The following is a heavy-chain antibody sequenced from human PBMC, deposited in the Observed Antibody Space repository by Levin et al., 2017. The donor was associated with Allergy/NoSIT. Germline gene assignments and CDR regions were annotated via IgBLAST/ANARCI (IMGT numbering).Heavy chain of an antibody. Sequence: PGGSLRLSCAASGFTFSSYWMHWVRQAPGKGLVWVSRINSDGSSTSYADSVKGRFTISRDNAKNTLYLQMNSLRAEDTAVYYCARGGFFLAGFSSLYYWGQGTLVTVSS. CDR1: GFTFSSYW. CDR3: ARGGFFLAGFSSLYY. J-gene: IGHJ4*02. CDR2: INSDGSST. D-gene: IGHD6-13*01. V-gene: IGHV3-74*01.